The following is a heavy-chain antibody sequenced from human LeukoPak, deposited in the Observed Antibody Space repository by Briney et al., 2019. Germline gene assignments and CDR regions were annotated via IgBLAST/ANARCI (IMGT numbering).Heavy chain of an antibody. Sequence: SETLSLTCTVSGGSISYYYWSWIRQSPGKGLEWIGYIYYSGTTNYNPSLKSRATISVDTSKNQFSLKLSSVTAADTAVYYCARTLRYFDWFNKAYDAFDIWGQGTMVTVSS. D-gene: IGHD3-9*01. CDR3: ARTLRYFDWFNKAYDAFDI. V-gene: IGHV4-59*12. CDR2: IYYSGTT. J-gene: IGHJ3*02. CDR1: GGSISYYY.